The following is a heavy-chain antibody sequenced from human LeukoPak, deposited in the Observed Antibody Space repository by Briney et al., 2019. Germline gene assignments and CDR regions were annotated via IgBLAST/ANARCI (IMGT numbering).Heavy chain of an antibody. CDR3: ASDDSSGYYGSAMKSFDY. D-gene: IGHD3-22*01. CDR1: GGTFSSYA. CDR2: IIPIFGTP. J-gene: IGHJ4*02. V-gene: IGHV1-69*13. Sequence: ASVKVSCKASGGTFSSYAISWVRQAPGQGLEWMGGIIPIFGTPNYAQKFQGRVTITADESTSTAYMELSSLRSEDTAVYYCASDDSSGYYGSAMKSFDYWGQGTLVTVSS.